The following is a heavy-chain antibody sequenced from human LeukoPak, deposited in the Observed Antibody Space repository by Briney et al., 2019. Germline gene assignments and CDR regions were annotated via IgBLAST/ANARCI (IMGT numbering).Heavy chain of an antibody. CDR1: GGSISSHY. D-gene: IGHD6-6*01. CDR3: ARWAASSDY. V-gene: IGHV4-59*11. CDR2: IYYSGST. J-gene: IGHJ4*02. Sequence: PSETLSLTCTVSGGSISSHYWSWIRQPPGKGLEWIGYIYYSGSTNYNPSLKSRVTISVDTSKNQFSLKLGSVTAADTAVYYCARWAASSDYWGQGTLVTVSS.